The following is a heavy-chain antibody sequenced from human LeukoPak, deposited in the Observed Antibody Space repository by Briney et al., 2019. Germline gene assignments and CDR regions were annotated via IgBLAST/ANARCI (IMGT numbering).Heavy chain of an antibody. V-gene: IGHV3-48*01. D-gene: IGHD1-26*01. Sequence: GGSLRLSCVASGITFSSYSMNWVRQAPGKGLEWVSYISSFSGTINYADSVKGRFTISRDNAKNSLYLQMNSLRAEDTAVYYCAKDRGGVGAVDAFDIWGQGTMVTVSS. CDR3: AKDRGGVGAVDAFDI. CDR2: ISSFSGTI. CDR1: GITFSSYS. J-gene: IGHJ3*02.